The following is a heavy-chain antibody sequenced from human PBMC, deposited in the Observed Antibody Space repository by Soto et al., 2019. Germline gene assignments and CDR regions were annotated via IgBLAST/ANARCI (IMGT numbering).Heavy chain of an antibody. Sequence: EVQLVESGGGLVQPGGSLRLPCAASGFTFSTYWMTWVRQPPGQGLEWVASINQDGSERYYVDSVRGRFTISRDNAKNSLYLKIKCLRAEDTAVDYCVCGGNFFVYWGQGTLVTVSP. CDR1: GFTFSTYW. CDR3: VCGGNFFVY. D-gene: IGHD3-16*01. V-gene: IGHV3-7*01. J-gene: IGHJ4*02. CDR2: INQDGSER.